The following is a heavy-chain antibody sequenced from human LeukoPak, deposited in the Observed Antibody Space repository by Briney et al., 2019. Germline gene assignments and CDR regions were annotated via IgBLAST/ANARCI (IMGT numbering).Heavy chain of an antibody. V-gene: IGHV3-23*01. CDR2: ISGSGGST. CDR1: GFTFSSYA. CDR3: AREGITGIVGRGFDY. D-gene: IGHD1-20*01. Sequence: GGSLRLSCAASGFTFSSYAMSWVRQAPGKGLEWVSAISGSGGSTYYADSVKGRFTISRDNSKNSLYLQMNSLRAEDTAVYYCAREGITGIVGRGFDYWGQGTLVTVSS. J-gene: IGHJ4*02.